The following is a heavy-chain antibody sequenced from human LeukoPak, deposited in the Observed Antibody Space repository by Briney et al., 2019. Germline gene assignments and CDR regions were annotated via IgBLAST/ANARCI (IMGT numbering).Heavy chain of an antibody. J-gene: IGHJ4*02. D-gene: IGHD1-1*01. CDR1: GGSISSHY. CDR3: ARGGVQGLDY. V-gene: IGHV4-59*11. Sequence: PSETLSLTCTVSGGSISSHYWSWIRQPPGKGLEWIGYIYCSGSTNYNPSLKSRVTISVDTSKNQFSLKLSSVTAADTAVYYCARGGVQGLDYWGQGTLVTVSS. CDR2: IYCSGST.